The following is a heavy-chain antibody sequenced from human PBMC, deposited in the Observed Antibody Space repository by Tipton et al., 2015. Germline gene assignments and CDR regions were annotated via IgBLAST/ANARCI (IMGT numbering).Heavy chain of an antibody. D-gene: IGHD6-13*01. Sequence: PGLVKPSQTLSLTCAISGDSVSSNIAAWSWIRQSPSGGLEWLGRTYYRSNWNNDYAVSVKSRITITPDTSKNQFTLHLNSVTPDDTAMYYCARGAQHSTWSWGQGTLVTVSS. J-gene: IGHJ5*02. CDR3: ARGAQHSTWS. CDR2: TYYRSNWNN. V-gene: IGHV6-1*01. CDR1: GDSVSSNIAA.